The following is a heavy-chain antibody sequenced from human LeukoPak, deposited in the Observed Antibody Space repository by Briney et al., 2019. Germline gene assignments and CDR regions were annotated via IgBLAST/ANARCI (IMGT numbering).Heavy chain of an antibody. J-gene: IGHJ3*02. Sequence: GASVKVSCKASGYTFTSYGISWVRQAPGQGLEWMGWISAYNGNTKYAQKFQGRVSMTTDTSTTTAYMELRSLTSDDTAMYYCARDLVYYDNSGLRWDDTFDIWGQGTVVTVSS. CDR1: GYTFTSYG. CDR3: ARDLVYYDNSGLRWDDTFDI. V-gene: IGHV1-18*01. CDR2: ISAYNGNT. D-gene: IGHD3-22*01.